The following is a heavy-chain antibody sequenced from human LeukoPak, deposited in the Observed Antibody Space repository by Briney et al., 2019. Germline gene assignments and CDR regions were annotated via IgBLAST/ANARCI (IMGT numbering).Heavy chain of an antibody. D-gene: IGHD3-10*01. CDR2: IKEDGTEN. CDR1: GFTFSSYW. J-gene: IGHJ4*02. Sequence: GGSLRLSCAASGFTFSSYWMSWVRQAPGKGLEWVASIKEDGTENYYVDSVKGRFTISRDNAENSLYLEMNSLRAEDTAVYYCAGDKEVLRGAITGSLFDYWGQGTLVTVSS. CDR3: AGDKEVLRGAITGSLFDY. V-gene: IGHV3-7*01.